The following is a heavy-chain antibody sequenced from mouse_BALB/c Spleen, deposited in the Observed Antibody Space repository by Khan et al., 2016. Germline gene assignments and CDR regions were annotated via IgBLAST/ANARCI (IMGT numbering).Heavy chain of an antibody. V-gene: IGHV1-69*02. J-gene: IGHJ2*01. CDR2: IYPSDSYT. Sequence: QVQLQQSGAELVKPGASVKLSCKASGSIFTSYWLNWVKQRPGQGLEWIGNIYPSDSYTNYNQKFKDKAALTVDRSSSTAYMQLSSPTSEDSAVYYCTRSGGSAYDYWGQGTTLTVSS. D-gene: IGHD1-1*01. CDR1: GSIFTSYW. CDR3: TRSGGSAYDY.